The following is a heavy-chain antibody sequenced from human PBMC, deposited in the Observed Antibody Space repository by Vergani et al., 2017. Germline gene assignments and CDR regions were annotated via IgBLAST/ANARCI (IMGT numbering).Heavy chain of an antibody. Sequence: EVQLVESGGGLVQPGGSLRLSCAASGFTFSGYAMSWVRQAPGKGLEWVSAISGSGGSTYYADSVKGRFTISRDNSKNTLYLQMNSLRAEDTAVYYCAGWGYCSSTSCYGIDYWGQGTLVTVSS. CDR2: ISGSGGST. CDR3: AGWGYCSSTSCYGIDY. V-gene: IGHV3-23*04. J-gene: IGHJ4*02. D-gene: IGHD2-2*01. CDR1: GFTFSGYA.